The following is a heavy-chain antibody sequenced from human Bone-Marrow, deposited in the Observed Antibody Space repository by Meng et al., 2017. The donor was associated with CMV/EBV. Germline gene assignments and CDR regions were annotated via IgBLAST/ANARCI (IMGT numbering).Heavy chain of an antibody. CDR3: AKSGMGSSGYSPYFFAY. CDR2: IKQDGGET. V-gene: IGHV3-7*01. CDR1: GFTFSDYY. Sequence: GGSLRLSCAASGFTFSDYYMSWVRQAPGKGLEWVANIKQDGGETYYAASVKGRFTISRDNAKKSLYLQMNSLRAEDTAVYYCAKSGMGSSGYSPYFFAYWGHGQLVTGSS. D-gene: IGHD3-22*01. J-gene: IGHJ4*01.